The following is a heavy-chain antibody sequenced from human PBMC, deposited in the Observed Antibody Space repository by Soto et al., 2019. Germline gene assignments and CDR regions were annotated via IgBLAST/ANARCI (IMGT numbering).Heavy chain of an antibody. V-gene: IGHV1-8*01. D-gene: IGHD4-4*01. CDR3: ARSPPELQFLGRVSGYYYYYMDV. J-gene: IGHJ6*03. Sequence: GASVKVSCKASGYTFTSYDINWVRQATGQGLEWMGWMNPNSGNTGYAQKFQGRVTMTRNTSISTAYMELSSLRSGDTAVYYCARSPPELQFLGRVSGYYYYYMDVWGKGTTVTVSS. CDR2: MNPNSGNT. CDR1: GYTFTSYD.